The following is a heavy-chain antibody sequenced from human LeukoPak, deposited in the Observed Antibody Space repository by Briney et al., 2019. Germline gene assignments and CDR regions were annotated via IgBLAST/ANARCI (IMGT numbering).Heavy chain of an antibody. D-gene: IGHD6-13*01. CDR2: MNPNSGNT. V-gene: IGHV1-8*01. Sequence: GASVKVSCKASGYTFTSYDINWVRQATGQGLEWMGWMNPNSGNTGYAQKFQGRVTMTRNTSISTAYMELSSLRSEDTAVYYCARDLYESSSWYQGYYYYYMDVWGKGTTVTISS. CDR3: ARDLYESSSWYQGYYYYYMDV. J-gene: IGHJ6*03. CDR1: GYTFTSYD.